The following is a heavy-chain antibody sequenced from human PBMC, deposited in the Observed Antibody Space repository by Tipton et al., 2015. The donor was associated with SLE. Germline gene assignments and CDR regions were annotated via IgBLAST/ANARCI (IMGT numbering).Heavy chain of an antibody. Sequence: TLSLTCTVSGGSISSGSYYWSWIRQPAGKGLEWIGRIYTSGSTNYNPSLKSRVTISVDTSKNQFSLKLSSVTAADTAVYYCARDRRGWYFDLWGRGTLVTVPS. CDR2: IYTSGST. J-gene: IGHJ2*01. CDR1: GGSISSGSYY. D-gene: IGHD3-10*01. V-gene: IGHV4-61*02. CDR3: ARDRRGWYFDL.